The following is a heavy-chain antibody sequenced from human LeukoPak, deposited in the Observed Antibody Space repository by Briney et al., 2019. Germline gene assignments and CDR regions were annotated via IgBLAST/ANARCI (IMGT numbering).Heavy chain of an antibody. Sequence: GRSLRLSCAASGFTFDDYAMHWVRQAPGKGLEWVSGISWNSGSIGYADSVKGRFTISRDNAKNSLYLQMNSLRAEDTALYYCAKDLKRYCSGGSCYYFDYWGQRTLVTVSS. V-gene: IGHV3-9*01. J-gene: IGHJ4*02. CDR1: GFTFDDYA. D-gene: IGHD2-15*01. CDR2: ISWNSGSI. CDR3: AKDLKRYCSGGSCYYFDY.